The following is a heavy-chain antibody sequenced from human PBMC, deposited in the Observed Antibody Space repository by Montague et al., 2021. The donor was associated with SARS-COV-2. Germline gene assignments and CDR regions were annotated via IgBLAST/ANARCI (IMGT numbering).Heavy chain of an antibody. J-gene: IGHJ3*02. V-gene: IGHV4-4*07. D-gene: IGHD2-21*01. Sequence: SETLSLTCTFPRHSLTERSLNRVRQAPVKALDWIGFIHPYGDIHYNASLKSRVILSRDASKNQFSLTLTSVTAADTAVYYCAIGGDSAKCGIWGRGTLVTVSS. CDR3: AIGGDSAKCGI. CDR2: IHPYGDI. CDR1: RHSLTERS.